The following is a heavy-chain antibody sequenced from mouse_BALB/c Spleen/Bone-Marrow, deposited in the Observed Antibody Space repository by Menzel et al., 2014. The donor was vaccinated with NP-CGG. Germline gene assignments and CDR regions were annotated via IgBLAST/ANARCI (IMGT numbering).Heavy chain of an antibody. J-gene: IGHJ2*01. CDR1: GFNIKDTY. Sequence: EVKLVESGAELVKPGASVKLSCTASGFNIKDTYMHWVKQRPEQGLERIGWIDPANGNTKYDPNFQGKATITADTSSNTAYLQLSSLTSEDTAVYYCARDYDYFFDYWGQGTTLTVSS. D-gene: IGHD2-4*01. V-gene: IGHV14-3*02. CDR3: ARDYDYFFDY. CDR2: IDPANGNT.